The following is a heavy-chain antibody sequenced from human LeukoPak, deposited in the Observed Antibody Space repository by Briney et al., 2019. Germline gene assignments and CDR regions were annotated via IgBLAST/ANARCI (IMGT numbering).Heavy chain of an antibody. J-gene: IGHJ6*02. CDR1: GYTFTDYY. Sequence: ASVKVSCKASGYTFTDYYMHWVRQAPGQGLGWMGRINPNSGGTNYAQKFQGRVTMTRDTSIRTAYMELSRLRSDDTAMYYCARVGPPDASGMDVWGQGTTVTVSS. D-gene: IGHD2-2*01. CDR2: INPNSGGT. V-gene: IGHV1-2*06. CDR3: ARVGPPDASGMDV.